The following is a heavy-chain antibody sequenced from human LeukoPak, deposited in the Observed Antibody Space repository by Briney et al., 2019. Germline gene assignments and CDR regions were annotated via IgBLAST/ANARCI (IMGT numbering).Heavy chain of an antibody. CDR1: GFTFSSSA. CDR3: AKVLADLLMGGDFDY. V-gene: IGHV3-23*01. J-gene: IGHJ4*02. D-gene: IGHD3-16*01. Sequence: GGSLRLSCAASGFTFSSSAMSWVRQAPGKGLEWVSSISGSGSGGSTYYADCVKGRFTISSDNSKNPLNLQMNSLRTEDTAVYYCAKVLADLLMGGDFDYWGQGTLVTVSS. CDR2: ISGSGSGGST.